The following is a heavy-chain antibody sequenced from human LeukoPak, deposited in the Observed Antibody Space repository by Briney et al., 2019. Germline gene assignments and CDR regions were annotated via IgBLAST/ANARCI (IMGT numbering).Heavy chain of an antibody. V-gene: IGHV4-39*01. CDR3: ARRGKNCGSTSCRAFDV. D-gene: IGHD2-2*01. J-gene: IGHJ3*01. CDR1: GGSISSSSYY. CDR2: IYYSGST. Sequence: PSETLSLTRTVSGGSISSSSYYWGWIRQPPGKGLEWIGSIYYSGSTYYNPSLKSRVTISVDTSKNQFSLKLSSVTAADTAVYYCARRGKNCGSTSCRAFDVWGQGTMVTVSS.